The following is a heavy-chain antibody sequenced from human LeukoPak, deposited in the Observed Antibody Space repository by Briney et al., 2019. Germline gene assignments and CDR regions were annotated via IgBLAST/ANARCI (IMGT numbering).Heavy chain of an antibody. Sequence: SETLSLTCTVSGGSISSSSYYWGWIRQPPGKGLGWIGSIYYSGSTYYNPSLKSRVTISVDTSKNQFSLKLSSVTAADTAVYYCARHIAVADHYFDYWGQGTLVTVSS. CDR1: GGSISSSSYY. CDR3: ARHIAVADHYFDY. D-gene: IGHD6-19*01. V-gene: IGHV4-39*01. J-gene: IGHJ4*02. CDR2: IYYSGST.